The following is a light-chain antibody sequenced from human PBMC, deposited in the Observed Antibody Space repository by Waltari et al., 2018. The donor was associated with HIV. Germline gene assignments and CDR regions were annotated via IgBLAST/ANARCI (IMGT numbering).Light chain of an antibody. V-gene: IGKV3-15*01. J-gene: IGKJ2*01. CDR1: QSINAK. Sequence: EIVMTQSPPTLSVSPGQRVTLSCRASQSINAKVAWYQQRPGQAPRLLIYEAATRPTGIPARFSGSGSGTEFTLTITSLQSEDFATYFCQQYDSGPRGITFGQGTMLEIK. CDR2: EAA. CDR3: QQYDSGPRGIT.